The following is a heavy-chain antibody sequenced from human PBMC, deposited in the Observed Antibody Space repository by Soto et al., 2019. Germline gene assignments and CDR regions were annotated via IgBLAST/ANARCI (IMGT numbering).Heavy chain of an antibody. CDR3: ARGGVSTRTFDY. J-gene: IGHJ4*02. CDR2: IYPSDSDT. CDR1: GYNFAGYW. V-gene: IGHV5-51*01. Sequence: GESLKIPWRGSGYNFAGYWIAWVRQMPGKGLELMGIIYPSDSDTRYRPSFQGQVTISADKSISSAYLQWSSLRASDTAMYYCARGGVSTRTFDYWGQGTPVTVSS. D-gene: IGHD3-3*01.